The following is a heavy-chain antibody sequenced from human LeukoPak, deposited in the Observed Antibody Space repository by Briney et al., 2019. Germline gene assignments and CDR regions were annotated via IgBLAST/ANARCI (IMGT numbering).Heavy chain of an antibody. J-gene: IGHJ3*02. D-gene: IGHD3-3*01. CDR1: GYSFTNYW. Sequence: LGESLKISCKGSGYSFTNYWIGWVRQMPGKGLEWMGIIYPGDSDIRYSPSFQGQVTISADKSISTAYLQWSSLKASDTAMYYCASQNNQYYDFWSGYTTFAFDIWGQGTMVTVSS. CDR3: ASQNNQYYDFWSGYTTFAFDI. V-gene: IGHV5-51*01. CDR2: IYPGDSDI.